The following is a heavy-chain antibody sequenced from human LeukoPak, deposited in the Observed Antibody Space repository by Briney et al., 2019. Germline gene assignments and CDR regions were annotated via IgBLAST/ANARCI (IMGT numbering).Heavy chain of an antibody. J-gene: IGHJ4*02. D-gene: IGHD3-3*01. CDR1: GYTFTSYS. V-gene: IGHV7-4-1*02. CDR3: ARDQRQISFDY. CDR2: IDTNTGNP. Sequence: ASVKVSCTASGYTFTSYSMNWVRQAPGQGLEWMGWIDTNTGNPTYAQGFTGRFVFSLDTSVSTAYLQISSLKAEDTAFYYCARDQRQISFDYWGQGTLVTVSS.